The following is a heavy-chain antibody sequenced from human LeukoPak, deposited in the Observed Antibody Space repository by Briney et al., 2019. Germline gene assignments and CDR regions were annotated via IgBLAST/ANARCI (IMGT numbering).Heavy chain of an antibody. J-gene: IGHJ4*02. V-gene: IGHV3-66*01. Sequence: PGGSLRLSCAASGFTVSSNYMSWVRQAPGKGLEWVSIIYTGETTHYADSVKDRFTISRDNAKNTVYLQMNSLRADDTAMYYCAKDYFGSIDYWGQGTLVTVSS. CDR3: AKDYFGSIDY. CDR2: IYTGETT. CDR1: GFTVSSNY. D-gene: IGHD2/OR15-2a*01.